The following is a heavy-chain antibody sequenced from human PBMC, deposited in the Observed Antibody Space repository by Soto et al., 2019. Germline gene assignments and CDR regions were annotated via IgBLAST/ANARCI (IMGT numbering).Heavy chain of an antibody. V-gene: IGHV4-59*01. CDR3: ARGEDAFFYYGLHV. Sequence: SETLSLTCTVSGGPITSSYWSWIRRPPGKGLEWIAYIYDTGISGYTPSTSYNPSLKSRVTMSVDTSKSQFSLKLTSVTAADTDVYYCARGEDAFFYYGLHVWGEGIKVTVSS. CDR1: GGPITSSY. CDR2: IYDTGISGYTPST. J-gene: IGHJ6*04.